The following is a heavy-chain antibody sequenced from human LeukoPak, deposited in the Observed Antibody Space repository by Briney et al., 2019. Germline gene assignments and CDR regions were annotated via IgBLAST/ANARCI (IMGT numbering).Heavy chain of an antibody. V-gene: IGHV3-23*01. D-gene: IGHD3-22*01. CDR1: GFTFSSFA. CDR2: ITDSGGST. Sequence: GSLRLPFSGPGFTFSSFAMSWVPQAPGGGLGWVPAITDSGGSTYYSDSVKGRFTISRDNSKNTLYLQMNTLRAEDTAIYYCAKGSSGSRPYYFDYWGQGTLVTVSS. CDR3: AKGSSGSRPYYFDY. J-gene: IGHJ4*02.